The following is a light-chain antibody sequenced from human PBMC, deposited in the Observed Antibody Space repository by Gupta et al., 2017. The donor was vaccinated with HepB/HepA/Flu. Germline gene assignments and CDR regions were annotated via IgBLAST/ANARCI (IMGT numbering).Light chain of an antibody. Sequence: QSALTQPASVSGSLGQSITISCTGTSSDIGAYNHVSWYQQHPGKAPKLMIYDVMNRPSGVPNRFSGSKSGNTASLTISGLQAEDEDDYYCSSLTTKNTLLFGGGTKVTVL. CDR2: DVM. CDR1: SSDIGAYNH. V-gene: IGLV2-14*03. J-gene: IGLJ2*01. CDR3: SSLTTKNTLL.